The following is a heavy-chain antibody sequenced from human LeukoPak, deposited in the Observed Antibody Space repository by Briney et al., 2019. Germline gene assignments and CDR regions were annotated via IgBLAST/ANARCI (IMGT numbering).Heavy chain of an antibody. J-gene: IGHJ3*02. CDR3: ARAAGVPVAFDI. D-gene: IGHD2-8*01. V-gene: IGHV4-59*01. Sequence: KPSGTLSLTFTVSGGSLSSYYLSWIQQPPGKGPEWIGYIYYSGSTNYNPSLKSRVTISVDTSKNQFSLRLSSVTAADTAVYYCARAAGVPVAFDIWGQGTMVTVSS. CDR1: GGSLSSYY. CDR2: IYYSGST.